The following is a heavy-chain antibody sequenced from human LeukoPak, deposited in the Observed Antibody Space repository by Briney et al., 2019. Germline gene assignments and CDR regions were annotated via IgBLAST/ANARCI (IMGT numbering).Heavy chain of an antibody. CDR3: ARHQGSWSFGSAFDI. V-gene: IGHV4-59*08. Sequence: SETLSLTCTVSGGSLSNYYWSWIRQPAGEVLEGVGYIYYSGSTNYNSSLKSRVTISVDTSKNQFSLKLSSLTAADTAVYYCARHQGSWSFGSAFDIWGQGTMVTVSS. CDR2: IYYSGST. CDR1: GGSLSNYY. J-gene: IGHJ3*02. D-gene: IGHD5-18*01.